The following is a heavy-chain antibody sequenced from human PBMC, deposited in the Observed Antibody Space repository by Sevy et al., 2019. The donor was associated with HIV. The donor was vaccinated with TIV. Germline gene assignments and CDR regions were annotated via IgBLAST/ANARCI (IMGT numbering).Heavy chain of an antibody. CDR3: ARAYCSGGRCYSLAY. D-gene: IGHD2-15*01. J-gene: IGHJ4*02. CDR2: ISAHNGDT. Sequence: ASVKVSCKASGYTFTSYRIYWVRQAPGQGLESMGWISAHNGDTNYAQKFQGRVTMITDTSTTTAYTDLRSLRSDDTALYYCARAYCSGGRCYSLAYWGQGTLVTVSS. V-gene: IGHV1-18*01. CDR1: GYTFTSYR.